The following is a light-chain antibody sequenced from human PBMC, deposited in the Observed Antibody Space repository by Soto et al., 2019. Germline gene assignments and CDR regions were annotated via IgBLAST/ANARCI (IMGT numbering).Light chain of an antibody. CDR3: QQYNNWPPNT. J-gene: IGKJ1*01. V-gene: IGKV3-15*01. CDR2: GAS. CDR1: QSVSSD. Sequence: EIVMTQSPATLSVSPGERATLSCRASQSVSSDLAWYHQKPGQAPRLLIYGASTRATGIPARFSGSGSGTEFTLTISSLQSEDFAVYYCQQYNNWPPNTFGQGTKVDIK.